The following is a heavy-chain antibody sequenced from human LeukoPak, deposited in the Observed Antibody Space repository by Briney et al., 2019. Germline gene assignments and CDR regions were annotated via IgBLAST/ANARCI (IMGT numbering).Heavy chain of an antibody. CDR1: GFTFSSYD. CDR3: AREAVGHDAFDI. V-gene: IGHV3-13*01. CDR2: IGTAGDT. J-gene: IGHJ3*02. Sequence: PGGSLRLSCAASGFTFSSYDMHWVRQAPGKGLEWVSAIGTAGDTYYPGSVKGRFTISRENAKNSLYLQMNSLRAGDTAVYYCAREAVGHDAFDIWGQGTMVTVSS.